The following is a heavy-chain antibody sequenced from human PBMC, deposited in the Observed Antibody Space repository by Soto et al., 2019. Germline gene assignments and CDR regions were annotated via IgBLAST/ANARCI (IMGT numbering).Heavy chain of an antibody. CDR1: GYTFTSYG. Sequence: ASVKVSCKASGYTFTSYGISWVRQAPGQGLEWMGWISAYNGNTNYAQKLQGRVTMTTDTSTSTAYMELRSLRSDDTAVYYCASGVQDYGDYGYYYYGMDCWGQGTTVTVSS. J-gene: IGHJ6*02. CDR3: ASGVQDYGDYGYYYYGMDC. D-gene: IGHD4-17*01. V-gene: IGHV1-18*01. CDR2: ISAYNGNT.